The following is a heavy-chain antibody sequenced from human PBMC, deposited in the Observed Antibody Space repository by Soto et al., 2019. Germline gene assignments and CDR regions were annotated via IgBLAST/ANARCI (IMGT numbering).Heavy chain of an antibody. J-gene: IGHJ4*02. CDR1: GYSFAGYW. V-gene: IGHV5-10-1*01. CDR3: ARQIYDSDTGPNFQYYFDS. CDR2: IDPSDSQT. D-gene: IGHD3-22*01. Sequence: GRSMRNSCRGAGYSFAGYWITWVRQKPGKGLEWMGRIDPSDSQTYYSPSFRGHVTISATKSITTVFLQWGSLRASDTAMYYCARQIYDSDTGPNFQYYFDSWGQGTPVTVSS.